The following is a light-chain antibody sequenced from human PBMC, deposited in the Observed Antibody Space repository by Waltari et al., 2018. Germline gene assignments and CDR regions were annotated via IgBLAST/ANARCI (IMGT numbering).Light chain of an antibody. Sequence: QSALTQPPSASGSPGQSVTISCSGSSRDVGSHIHVSWYQQPPGKAPRLIIYEVNKRPSGVPDRFSGSKSGNTASLTVSGLQSEDEAVYFCSSYTGIRSVIFGGGTHLSVL. J-gene: IGLJ2*01. V-gene: IGLV2-8*01. CDR2: EVN. CDR3: SSYTGIRSVI. CDR1: SRDVGSHIH.